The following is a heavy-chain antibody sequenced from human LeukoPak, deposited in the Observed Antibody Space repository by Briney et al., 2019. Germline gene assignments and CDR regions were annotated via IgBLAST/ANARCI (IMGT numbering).Heavy chain of an antibody. CDR1: GGTFSSYA. Sequence: ASVKVYCKASGGTFSSYAISWVRQAPGQGLEWMGGIIPIFGTANYAQKFQGRVTITADESTSTAYMELSSLRSEDTAVYYCAFVLRGYSGYDLVKRLDYWGQGTLVTVSS. CDR2: IIPIFGTA. CDR3: AFVLRGYSGYDLVKRLDY. J-gene: IGHJ4*02. V-gene: IGHV1-69*13. D-gene: IGHD5-12*01.